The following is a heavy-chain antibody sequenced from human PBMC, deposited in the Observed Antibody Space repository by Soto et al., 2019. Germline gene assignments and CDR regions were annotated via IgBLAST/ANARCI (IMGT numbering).Heavy chain of an antibody. D-gene: IGHD3-22*01. V-gene: IGHV1-69*01. J-gene: IGHJ4*02. CDR1: GGSFSSYA. CDR2: LIVILGTT. Sequence: QVQLVQSGAEVRKPGSSVKVSCQSFGGSFSSYAFSWVRQAPGQGLEWMGGLIVILGTTNYAQKFKGRVTFSADESTSSAYMEVSRLESEDTAIYYCASGYYDSSGYSIDYWGQGTQITVSS. CDR3: ASGYYDSSGYSIDY.